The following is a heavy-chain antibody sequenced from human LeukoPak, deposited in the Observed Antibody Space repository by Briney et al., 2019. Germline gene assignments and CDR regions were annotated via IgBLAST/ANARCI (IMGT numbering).Heavy chain of an antibody. J-gene: IGHJ4*02. CDR2: IYYSGST. Sequence: SETLSLTCTASGGSVSSGSYYWSWIRQPPGKGLEWIGYIYYSGSTNYNPSLKSRVTMSVDTSKNQFSLKLNSVTAADTAVYYCARGGSSWYDGIDYWGQGTLVTVSS. CDR3: ARGGSSWYDGIDY. CDR1: GGSVSSGSYY. V-gene: IGHV4-61*01. D-gene: IGHD6-13*01.